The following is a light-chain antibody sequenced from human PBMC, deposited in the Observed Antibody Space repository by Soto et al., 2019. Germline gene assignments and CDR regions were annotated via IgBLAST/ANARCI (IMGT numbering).Light chain of an antibody. Sequence: QSALTQRACVSGSPGQSITISCSGTSSDVGTYNLVSWYQQHPGKAPKLLISEDNKRPSGISNRFSGSKSGNTASLSISGLQAEDEADYYCCSYATINTFVFGTGTKVTVL. CDR2: EDN. V-gene: IGLV2-23*02. J-gene: IGLJ1*01. CDR3: CSYATINTFV. CDR1: SSDVGTYNL.